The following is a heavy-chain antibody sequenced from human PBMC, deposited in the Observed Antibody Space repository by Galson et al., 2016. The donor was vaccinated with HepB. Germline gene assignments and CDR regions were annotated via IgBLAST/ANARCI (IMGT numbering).Heavy chain of an antibody. V-gene: IGHV4-31*03. CDR3: ARSRPSPAWAFGQYRYGMDV. Sequence: TLSLTCTLSGGSITSDHFYWSWLRQRPGKGLEWIGYIYYSGSNYYNPSLDGRVFISVGSSERQFSLKMDGVTASDADVYYGARSRPSPAWAFGQYRYGMDVWGQGTTVIVSS. CDR2: IYYSGSN. CDR1: GGSITSDHFY. J-gene: IGHJ6*02. D-gene: IGHD1-26*01.